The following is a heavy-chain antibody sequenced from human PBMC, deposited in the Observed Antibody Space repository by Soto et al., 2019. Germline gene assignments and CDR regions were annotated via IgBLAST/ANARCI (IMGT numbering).Heavy chain of an antibody. J-gene: IGHJ5*02. D-gene: IGHD3-22*01. CDR3: ARADHYFDSGTTYNWFDP. Sequence: GGSLRLSCAASGFTLSTYAMHWVRQAPGKGLEWVAGISYDGSNKYYADSVKGRFSISRDSSKSTLYLQMNSLRAEDTAVYYCARADHYFDSGTTYNWFDPWGQGTLVTVSS. V-gene: IGHV3-30-3*01. CDR1: GFTLSTYA. CDR2: ISYDGSNK.